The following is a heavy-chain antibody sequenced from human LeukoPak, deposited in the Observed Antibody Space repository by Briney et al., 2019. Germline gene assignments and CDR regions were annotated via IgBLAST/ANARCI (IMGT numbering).Heavy chain of an antibody. CDR3: AKNGDRGAYCSGGSCYPYYYYYMDV. J-gene: IGHJ6*03. V-gene: IGHV3-74*01. CDR1: GFTFSNYW. CDR2: INPDGSTT. D-gene: IGHD2-15*01. Sequence: GGSLRLSCAASGFTFSNYWVHWVRQDPGKGLVWVSFINPDGSTTYYADSVKGRFTISRDNSKNTLYLQMNSLRAEGTAIYYCAKNGDRGAYCSGGSCYPYYYYYMDVWGKGTTVTVSS.